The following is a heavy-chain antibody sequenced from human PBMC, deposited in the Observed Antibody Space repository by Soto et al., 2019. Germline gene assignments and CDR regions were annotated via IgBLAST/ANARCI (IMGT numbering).Heavy chain of an antibody. CDR1: GFTFRSYW. J-gene: IGHJ4*02. CDR3: TREVATVPDY. CDR2: ISPDGSIT. D-gene: IGHD6-13*01. Sequence: EVQLVESGGGLVQPGGSLRLSCAASGFTFRSYWMHWVRQAPGKGLVWVSRISPDGSITNYADSVKGRFTISRDNANNTLFLQMNSLRAGDTAVYYCTREVATVPDYWGQGTLVTVSS. V-gene: IGHV3-74*01.